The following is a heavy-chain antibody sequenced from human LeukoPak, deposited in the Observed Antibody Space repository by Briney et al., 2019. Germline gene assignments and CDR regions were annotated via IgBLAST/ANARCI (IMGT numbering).Heavy chain of an antibody. CDR3: ARAETYSSDWYDPFFDY. Sequence: PSETLSLTCTVSGYSISSGYYWGWIRQPPGKGLEWIGSLYHSGNFYYNPSLKSRATISVDTSKNHFSLKLRSVTAADTAVYYCARAETYSSDWYDPFFDYWGQGTLVTVSS. D-gene: IGHD6-19*01. CDR1: GYSISSGYY. CDR2: LYHSGNF. J-gene: IGHJ4*02. V-gene: IGHV4-38-2*02.